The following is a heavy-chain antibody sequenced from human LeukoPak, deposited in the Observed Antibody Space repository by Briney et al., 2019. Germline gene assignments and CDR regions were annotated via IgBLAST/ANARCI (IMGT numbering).Heavy chain of an antibody. CDR1: GFTFSSYA. D-gene: IGHD3-10*01. CDR3: ARGQEWFGELSSFDY. CDR2: ISYDGSNK. V-gene: IGHV3-30*14. Sequence: GRSLRLSCAASGFTFSSYAMHWVRQAPGKGLEWVAVISYDGSNKYYADSVKGRFTISRDNSKNTLYLQMNSLRAEDTAVYYCARGQEWFGELSSFDYWGQGTLVTVSS. J-gene: IGHJ4*02.